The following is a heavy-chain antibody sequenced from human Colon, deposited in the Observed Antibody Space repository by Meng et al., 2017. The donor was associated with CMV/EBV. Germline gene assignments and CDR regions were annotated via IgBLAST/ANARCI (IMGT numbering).Heavy chain of an antibody. V-gene: IGHV3-74*01. CDR3: AREDRFRYSSANWFDP. D-gene: IGHD6-19*01. Sequence: ESLKISCAASGFTFSSYWMHWVRQAPGKGLVWVSRINSDGSSTGYADSVKGRFTISRDNAKNTLYLQMNSLRAEDTAVYYCAREDRFRYSSANWFDPWGQGTLVTVSS. CDR1: GFTFSSYW. J-gene: IGHJ5*02. CDR2: INSDGSST.